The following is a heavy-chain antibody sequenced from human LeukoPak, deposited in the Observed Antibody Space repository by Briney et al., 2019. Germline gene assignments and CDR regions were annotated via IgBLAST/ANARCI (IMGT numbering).Heavy chain of an antibody. D-gene: IGHD3-22*01. CDR3: ARAVYDSSGYYYYYGMDV. CDR1: GGSFSGYY. Sequence: SETLSLTCAVYGGSFSGYYWSWIRQPPGKGLEWIGEINHSGSTNYNPSLKSRVTISVDTSKNQFSLKLSSVTAADTAVYYCARAVYDSSGYYYYYGMDVWGQGTTVTVSS. CDR2: INHSGST. V-gene: IGHV4-34*01. J-gene: IGHJ6*02.